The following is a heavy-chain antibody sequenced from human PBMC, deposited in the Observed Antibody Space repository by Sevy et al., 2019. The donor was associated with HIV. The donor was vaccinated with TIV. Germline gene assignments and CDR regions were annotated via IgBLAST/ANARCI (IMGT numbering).Heavy chain of an antibody. V-gene: IGHV3-30*03. D-gene: IGHD2-8*01. CDR3: ARRDVNHQYLMDY. J-gene: IGHJ4*02. Sequence: GGSLRLSCAASGFTFSDYAMHWVRQAPGKGLEWLSYISCDERDIYYLDSVRGRFSVSRDISKRTLFLQMNDLRPEDTAVYYCARRDVNHQYLMDYWGQGILVTVSS. CDR2: ISCDERDI. CDR1: GFTFSDYA.